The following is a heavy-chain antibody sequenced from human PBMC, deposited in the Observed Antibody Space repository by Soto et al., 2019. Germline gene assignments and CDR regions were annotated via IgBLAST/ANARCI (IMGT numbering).Heavy chain of an antibody. CDR1: GYTFTSYD. D-gene: IGHD6-13*01. V-gene: IGHV1-8*01. CDR3: ARASSRLMHDADY. CDR2: MNPNSGNT. Sequence: QVQLVQSGAEVKKPGASVKVSCKASGYTFTSYDINWVRQATGQGLEWMGWMNPNSGNTGYAQKFQGRVTMTRNTXISTAYRALSSLRSEDTAVYYCARASSRLMHDADYWGQGTLVTVSS. J-gene: IGHJ4*02.